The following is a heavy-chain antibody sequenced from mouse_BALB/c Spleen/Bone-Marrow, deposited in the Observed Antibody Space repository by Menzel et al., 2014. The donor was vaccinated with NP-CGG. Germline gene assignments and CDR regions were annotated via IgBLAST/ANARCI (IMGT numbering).Heavy chain of an antibody. D-gene: IGHD2-1*01. CDR2: ILPGSGST. CDR3: ARNGNYPAWFAY. CDR1: GYTFSSYW. V-gene: IGHV1-9*01. Sequence: VQLVESGAELMKPGASVKISCKATGYTFSSYWIEWVKQRPGHGLEWIGEILPGSGSTNYNEKFKGKATFTADTSSNTAYMQLSSLTSEDSAVYYCARNGNYPAWFAYWGQGTLVTVSA. J-gene: IGHJ3*01.